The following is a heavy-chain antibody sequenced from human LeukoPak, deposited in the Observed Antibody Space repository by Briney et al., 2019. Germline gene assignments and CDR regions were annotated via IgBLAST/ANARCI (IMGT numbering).Heavy chain of an antibody. CDR1: GGSISSYH. D-gene: IGHD4-17*01. CDR3: ARRTSVYGDYRFDY. V-gene: IGHV4-59*08. Sequence: SETLSLTCTVSGGSISSYHWSWIRQPPGKGLEWIGYIYYSGSTNYNPSLKSRVTISVDTSKNQFSLKLSSVTAADTAVYYCARRTSVYGDYRFDYWGQGTLVTVSS. CDR2: IYYSGST. J-gene: IGHJ4*02.